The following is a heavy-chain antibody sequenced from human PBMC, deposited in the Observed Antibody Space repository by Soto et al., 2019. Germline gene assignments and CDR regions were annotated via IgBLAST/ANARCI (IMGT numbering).Heavy chain of an antibody. V-gene: IGHV4-30-4*01. Sequence: SETLSLTCTVSGGSISSGDYYWSWIRQPPGKGLEWIGYIYYSGSTYYNPSLMSRVTISVDTSKNQFSLKLSSVTAADTAVYYCARVGLVGATWDTPYFDYWGQGTLVTVSS. CDR3: ARVGLVGATWDTPYFDY. J-gene: IGHJ4*02. CDR2: IYYSGST. D-gene: IGHD1-26*01. CDR1: GGSISSGDYY.